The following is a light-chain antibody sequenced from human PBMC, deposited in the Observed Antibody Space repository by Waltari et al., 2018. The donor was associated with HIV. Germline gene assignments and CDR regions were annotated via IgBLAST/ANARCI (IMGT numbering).Light chain of an antibody. J-gene: IGLJ3*02. CDR2: GEN. V-gene: IGLV6-57*04. CDR1: SGYIGSNY. Sequence: NFMLAQPHSLSESPGKTVTISCTRSSGYIGSNYVQWFQQRPGSAPTTMVYGENRRPSGVPDRFSGSIDGSSNSASLTNSGLKTEDEADYYCQSFDDIEHEGVFGGGTKVTVL. CDR3: QSFDDIEHEGV.